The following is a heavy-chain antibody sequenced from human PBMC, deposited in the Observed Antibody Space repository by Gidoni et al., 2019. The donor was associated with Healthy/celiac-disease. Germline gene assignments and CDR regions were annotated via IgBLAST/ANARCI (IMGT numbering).Heavy chain of an antibody. Sequence: QVQLVESGGGVVQPGRSLRLSCAASGFTFSSYGMHWVRQAPGKGLGWVAVIWYDGSNKYYADSVKGRFTISRDNSKNTLYLQMNSLRAEDTAVYYCAREGPYCSSTSCFFDYWGQGTLVTVSS. V-gene: IGHV3-33*01. CDR3: AREGPYCSSTSCFFDY. D-gene: IGHD2-2*01. J-gene: IGHJ4*02. CDR1: GFTFSSYG. CDR2: IWYDGSNK.